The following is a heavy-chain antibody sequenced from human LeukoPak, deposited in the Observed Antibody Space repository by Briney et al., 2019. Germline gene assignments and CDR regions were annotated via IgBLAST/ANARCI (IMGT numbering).Heavy chain of an antibody. Sequence: PGGSLRLSCVASGFTFSIFAMSWVPEAPGRGLEGGSLNIRSSDDTVYADSGRGRFSMSRDHSKNRPYLQMNSLRAEDTALYYCVKGAYDYIEMGYFDYWGQGTLVTVSS. CDR2: NIRSSDDT. J-gene: IGHJ4*02. D-gene: IGHD5-12*01. V-gene: IGHV3-23*01. CDR3: VKGAYDYIEMGYFDY. CDR1: GFTFSIFA.